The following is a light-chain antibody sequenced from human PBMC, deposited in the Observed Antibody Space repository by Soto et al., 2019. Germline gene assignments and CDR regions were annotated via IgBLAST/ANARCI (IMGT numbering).Light chain of an antibody. V-gene: IGKV3-20*01. Sequence: EIVLTQSPGTLSLSPGERVTLSCRASQSVSGGHLAWYQQKPGQAPRLLLYGASNRATGIPDRFNGSGSGTDFTLTISRLEPEDFAVYSCQQYGSSPHTFGQGTKLEIK. CDR1: QSVSGGH. CDR2: GAS. J-gene: IGKJ2*01. CDR3: QQYGSSPHT.